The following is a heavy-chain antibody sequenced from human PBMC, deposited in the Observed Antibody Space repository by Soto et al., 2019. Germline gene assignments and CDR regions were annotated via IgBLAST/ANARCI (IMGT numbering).Heavy chain of an antibody. V-gene: IGHV4-34*01. CDR1: GGSFSGYY. J-gene: IGHJ4*02. D-gene: IGHD3-10*01. CDR2: INHSGST. Sequence: SETLSLTCAVYGGSFSGYYWSWIRQPPGKGLEWIGEINHSGSTNYNPSLKSRVTISVDTSKNQFSLKLSSVTAADTAVYYCARGLMVRGVIITLNPQSDYWGQGTLVTVSS. CDR3: ARGLMVRGVIITLNPQSDY.